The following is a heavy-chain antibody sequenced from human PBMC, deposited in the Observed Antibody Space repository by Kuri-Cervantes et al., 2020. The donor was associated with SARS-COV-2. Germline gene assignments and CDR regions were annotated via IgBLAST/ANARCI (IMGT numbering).Heavy chain of an antibody. D-gene: IGHD3-22*01. CDR2: ISAYNGNT. V-gene: IGHV1-18*01. CDR1: GYTFTSYG. Sequence: DSVKVSCKASGYTFTSYGISWVRQAPGQGLEWMGWISAYNGNTNYAQKLQGRVTMTTDTSTSTAYMELRSLRSDDTAVYYCAREGYYDSSGYFGDYVRMDVWGQGTTVTVSS. CDR3: AREGYYDSSGYFGDYVRMDV. J-gene: IGHJ6*02.